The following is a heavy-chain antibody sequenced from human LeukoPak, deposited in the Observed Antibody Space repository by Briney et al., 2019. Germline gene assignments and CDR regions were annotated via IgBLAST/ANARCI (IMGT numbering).Heavy chain of an antibody. V-gene: IGHV3-66*01. J-gene: IGHJ5*02. CDR2: IYSGGST. D-gene: IGHD6-13*01. CDR3: AREYSSSWFGNWFDP. Sequence: GGSLRLSCAASGFTVSSNYMSWVRQAPGKGLEWDSVIYSGGSTYYADSVKGRFTISRDNSKNTLYLQMNSLRAEDTAVYYCAREYSSSWFGNWFDPWGQGTLVTVSS. CDR1: GFTVSSNY.